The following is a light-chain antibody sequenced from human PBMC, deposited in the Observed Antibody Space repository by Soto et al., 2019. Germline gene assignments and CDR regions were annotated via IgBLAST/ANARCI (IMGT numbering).Light chain of an antibody. V-gene: IGLV1-44*01. CDR3: SALDDSLKGYV. J-gene: IGLJ1*01. Sequence: QPVLTQSPSASGTPGQRVIISCSGSSSNIGSNTVNWFQQLPGTAPKLLIDSNNQRPSGVPDRFSGSKSGTSASLAISGLQSEDEADYYCSALDDSLKGYVFGTGTKLTVL. CDR2: SNN. CDR1: SSNIGSNT.